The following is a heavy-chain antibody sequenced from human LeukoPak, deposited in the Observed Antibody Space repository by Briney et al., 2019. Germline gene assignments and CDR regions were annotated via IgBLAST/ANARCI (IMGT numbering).Heavy chain of an antibody. V-gene: IGHV7-4-1*01. CDR1: GYTFTDYA. CDR3: ARDDGPYDSSGYYLRGMSFDI. D-gene: IGHD3-22*01. J-gene: IGHJ3*02. CDR2: INTNTGSP. Sequence: GASVKGSCKASGYTFTDYAMNWVRQAPGQGLEWMGWINTNTGSPTYAQGFTGRFVFSLDASVSTAYLQIGSLKAEDTAVYYCARDDGPYDSSGYYLRGMSFDIWGQGTMVTVSS.